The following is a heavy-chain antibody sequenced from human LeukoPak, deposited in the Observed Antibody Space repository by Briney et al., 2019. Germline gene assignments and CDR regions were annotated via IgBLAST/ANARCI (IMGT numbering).Heavy chain of an antibody. CDR2: RSDDGSAQ. J-gene: IGHJ1*01. Sequence: GGSLRLSCIASGFTFNKYGMHWVRQAPGKGLEWVAVRSDDGSAQHYAVSVRGRFTISRDNSKNTLSLQMNSLRPEDTAMYFCAKDRDPYSSGTWDSWGQGTLVIVSS. D-gene: IGHD3-22*01. CDR1: GFTFNKYG. V-gene: IGHV3-30*18. CDR3: AKDRDPYSSGTWDS.